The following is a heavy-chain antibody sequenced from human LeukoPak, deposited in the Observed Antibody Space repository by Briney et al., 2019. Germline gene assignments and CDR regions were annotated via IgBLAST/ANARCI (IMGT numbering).Heavy chain of an antibody. CDR2: IYYSGST. V-gene: IGHV4-59*11. D-gene: IGHD2-15*01. Sequence: TSETLSLTCAVYGGSLSGHYWSWIRQAPGKGLEWIGYIYYSGSTNYNPSLKSRVTISVDTSKNQFPLKLSSVTAADTAVYYCARVVVAARDGYYYYMDVWGKGTTVTVSS. CDR1: GGSLSGHY. CDR3: ARVVVAARDGYYYYMDV. J-gene: IGHJ6*03.